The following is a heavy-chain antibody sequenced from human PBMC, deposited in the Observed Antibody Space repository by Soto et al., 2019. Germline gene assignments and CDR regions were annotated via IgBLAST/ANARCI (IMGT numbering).Heavy chain of an antibody. J-gene: IGHJ2*01. CDR2: ISGSGGST. CDR3: ANLIVCNDYGDYGQDKGDWYFHL. D-gene: IGHD4-17*01. Sequence: EVQLLESGGGLVQPGGSLRLSCAASGFTFSSYAMSWVRQPPGKGLEWVSAISGSGGSTYYADSVKGRFTISRDHSKKTLYQQLNSLRAEDTDVYYCANLIVCNDYGDYGQDKGDWYFHLWGRGTLVHVSS. CDR1: GFTFSSYA. V-gene: IGHV3-23*01.